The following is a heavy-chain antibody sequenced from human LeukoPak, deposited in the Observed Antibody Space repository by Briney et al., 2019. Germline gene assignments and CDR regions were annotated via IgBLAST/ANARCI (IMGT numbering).Heavy chain of an antibody. D-gene: IGHD3-22*01. CDR2: ISYSGST. J-gene: IGHJ6*03. CDR1: GGSISSGDYY. Sequence: SETLSLTCTVSGGSISSGDYYWNWIRQPPGKGLEWIGYISYSGSTYFNPSLRSRVTISVDTSENQFSLKLSSVTAADTAVYYFARETYYYDSSGLPHYYMDVWGKGTTVTVSS. CDR3: ARETYYYDSSGLPHYYMDV. V-gene: IGHV4-30-4*08.